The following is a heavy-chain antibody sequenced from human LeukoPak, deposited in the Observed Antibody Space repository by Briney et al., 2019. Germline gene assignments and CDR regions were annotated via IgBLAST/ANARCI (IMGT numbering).Heavy chain of an antibody. D-gene: IGHD5-18*01. CDR2: INSDGINT. CDR1: GFTFSNYW. Sequence: PGGSLRLSCAASGFTFSNYWMHWVRQAPGKGLVWVSRINSDGINTSYADSVKGRFTISRDNAKNSLYLQMNSLRAEDTALYYCAKARGYSYGYYFDYWGQGTLVTVSS. V-gene: IGHV3-74*01. CDR3: AKARGYSYGYYFDY. J-gene: IGHJ4*02.